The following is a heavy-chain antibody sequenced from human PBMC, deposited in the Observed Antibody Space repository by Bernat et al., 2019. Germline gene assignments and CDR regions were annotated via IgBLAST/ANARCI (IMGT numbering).Heavy chain of an antibody. CDR1: GFTFSSYG. J-gene: IGHJ6*02. CDR2: ISYDGSNK. Sequence: QVQLVESGGGVVQPGWSLRLSCAASGFTFSSYGMHWVRQAPGKGLEWVAVISYDGSNKYYADSVKGRFTISRDNSKNTLYLQMNSLRAEDTAVYYCAKPPGYYYYYGMDVWGQGTTVTVSS. V-gene: IGHV3-30*18. CDR3: AKPPGYYYYYGMDV.